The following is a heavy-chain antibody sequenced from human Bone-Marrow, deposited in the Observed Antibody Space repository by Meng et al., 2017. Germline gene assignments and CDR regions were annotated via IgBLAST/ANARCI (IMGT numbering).Heavy chain of an antibody. CDR3: ARSQWFGELLYFDY. CDR1: GGSFSGYY. CDR2: INHSGST. D-gene: IGHD3-10*01. V-gene: IGHV4-34*01. Sequence: SETLSLTCAVYGGSFSGYYWSWIRQPPGKGLEWIGEINHSGSTNYNPSLKSRVTISVDTSKNQFSLKLSSVTAADAAVYYCARSQWFGELLYFDYWGQGTLVTVSS. J-gene: IGHJ4*02.